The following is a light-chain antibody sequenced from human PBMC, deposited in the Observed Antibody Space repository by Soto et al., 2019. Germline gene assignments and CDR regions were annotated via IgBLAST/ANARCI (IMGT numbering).Light chain of an antibody. CDR1: QSVSSY. V-gene: IGKV3-11*01. J-gene: IGKJ5*01. CDR2: GAS. Sequence: EIVLTQSPATLSLSPGERATLSCRASQSVSSYLAWYQQKPGQAPRLLIYGASNRATGIPARFSGSGSGTDFTLTISDLEPEDFAVYYCQQHSHWPPWTFGQGTRLEIK. CDR3: QQHSHWPPWT.